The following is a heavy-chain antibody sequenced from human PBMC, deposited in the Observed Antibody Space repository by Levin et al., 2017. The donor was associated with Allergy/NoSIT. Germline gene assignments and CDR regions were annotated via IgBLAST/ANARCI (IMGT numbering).Heavy chain of an antibody. V-gene: IGHV3-30*18. D-gene: IGHD3-10*01. CDR2: ISYDGSNK. CDR3: AKGSTPDGEGSKLGEHFDY. CDR1: GFTFSSYG. J-gene: IGHJ4*02. Sequence: QAGGSLRLSCAASGFTFSSYGMHWVRQAPGKGLEWVAVISYDGSNKYYADSVKGRFTISRDNSKNTLYLQMNSLRAEDTAVYYCAKGSTPDGEGSKLGEHFDYWGQGTLVTVSS.